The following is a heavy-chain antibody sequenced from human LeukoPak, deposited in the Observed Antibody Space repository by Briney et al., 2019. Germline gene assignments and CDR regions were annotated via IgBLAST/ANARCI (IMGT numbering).Heavy chain of an antibody. CDR2: FHDSGSA. D-gene: IGHD2-15*01. J-gene: IGHJ5*02. Sequence: SETLSLTRTVSGDSISSYFWSWIRQPPGKGLEWIGYFHDSGSANYNPSLKSRITMSVDTSKNQFSLKLRSVTAPDTAVYYCARDSHSVDTATPRGFDPWGQGTLVTVSS. V-gene: IGHV4-59*01. CDR3: ARDSHSVDTATPRGFDP. CDR1: GDSISSYF.